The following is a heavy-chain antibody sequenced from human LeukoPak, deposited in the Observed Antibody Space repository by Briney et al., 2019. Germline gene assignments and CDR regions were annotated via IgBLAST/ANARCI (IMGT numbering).Heavy chain of an antibody. CDR1: GYSFTSYW. V-gene: IGHV5-51*01. CDR3: ARAVVVAATLPEYFQH. CDR2: IYPGDSDT. D-gene: IGHD2-15*01. Sequence: LGESLKISCKGSGYSFTSYWIGWVRQMPGKGLEWMGIIYPGDSDTRYSPSFQGQVTISADKSISTAYLQWSSLKASDTAMYYCARAVVVAATLPEYFQHWGQGTLVTVSS. J-gene: IGHJ1*01.